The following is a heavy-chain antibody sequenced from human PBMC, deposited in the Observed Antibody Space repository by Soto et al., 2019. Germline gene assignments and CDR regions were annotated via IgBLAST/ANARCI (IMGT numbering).Heavy chain of an antibody. CDR3: TTSPLVVIPGRQVPTIDY. V-gene: IGHV3-15*07. CDR1: GLSLTNTY. CDR2: IKSKTDGGTT. Sequence: GGSLRLSCAASGLSLTNTYMDWVRQAPGKGLEWVGRIKSKTDGGTTDYAAPAKGRFTISRDDPKNTLYLQMNSLKTEDTAVYYCTTSPLVVIPGRQVPTIDYWGQGTLVPVSS. D-gene: IGHD3-22*01. J-gene: IGHJ4*02.